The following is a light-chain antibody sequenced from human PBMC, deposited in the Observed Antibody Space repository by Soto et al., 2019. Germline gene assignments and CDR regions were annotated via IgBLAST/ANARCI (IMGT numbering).Light chain of an antibody. CDR2: DVN. CDR1: SSDVGSYPY. V-gene: IGLV2-14*01. J-gene: IGLJ2*01. CDR3: GSYTTSSTVV. Sequence: QSALTQPASVSGSPGQSITISCTGTSSDVGSYPYVSWYQQHPGKAPKLMIYDVNSRPSGVSNRFSGSKSGNTASLTISGIQAEDEADYYCGSYTTSSTVVFGGGTQLTVL.